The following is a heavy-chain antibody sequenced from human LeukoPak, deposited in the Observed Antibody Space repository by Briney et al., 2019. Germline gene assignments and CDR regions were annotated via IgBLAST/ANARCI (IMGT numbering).Heavy chain of an antibody. CDR1: GYTFTSYD. CDR3: ARGLRYCSSTSCRDY. CDR2: MNPNSGNT. V-gene: IGHV1-8*01. J-gene: IGHJ4*02. D-gene: IGHD2-2*01. Sequence: ASVKVSCKASGYTFTSYDINXXXXXXXXXXXXXXWMNPNSGNTGYAXKXXXXXXXXRXTSXXTAYMELSSLRSEDTAVYYCARGLRYCSSTSCRDYWGQGTLVTVSS.